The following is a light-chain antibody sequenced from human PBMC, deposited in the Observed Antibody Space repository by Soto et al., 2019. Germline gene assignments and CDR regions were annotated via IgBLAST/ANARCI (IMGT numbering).Light chain of an antibody. CDR2: GAS. V-gene: IGKV3-15*01. Sequence: EIVLTQSPGTLSLSPGERATLSCRASQSVSSSYLAWYQQKPGQAPRLLIYGASTRATGIPARFSGSGSGTEFTLTISSLQSEDVAVYYCQQYNKWPRTFGQGTKVDIK. J-gene: IGKJ1*01. CDR1: QSVSSSY. CDR3: QQYNKWPRT.